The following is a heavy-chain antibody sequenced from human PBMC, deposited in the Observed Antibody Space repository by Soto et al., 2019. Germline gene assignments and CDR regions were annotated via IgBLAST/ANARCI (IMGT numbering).Heavy chain of an antibody. D-gene: IGHD3-3*01. CDR2: INPNSGGT. CDR1: GYTFTGYY. J-gene: IGHJ5*02. CDR3: ARGGYYDFWSGSTRTGGWFDP. Sequence: QVQLVQSGAEVKKPGASVKVSCKASGYTFTGYYMHWVRQAPGQGLEWMGWINPNSGGTNYAQKFQGWVTMTRDTSISTAYMELSRLRSDDTAVYYCARGGYYDFWSGSTRTGGWFDPWGQGTLVTVSS. V-gene: IGHV1-2*04.